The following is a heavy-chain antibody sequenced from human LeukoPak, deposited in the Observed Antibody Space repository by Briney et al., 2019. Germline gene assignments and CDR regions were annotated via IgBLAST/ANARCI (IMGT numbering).Heavy chain of an antibody. J-gene: IGHJ4*02. CDR2: VRSDGSDK. V-gene: IGHV3-30*02. CDR3: VRDRDWAFDY. Sequence: PGGSLRLSCAASGFTFSSYSMNWVRQAPGKGLEWVTFVRSDGSDKYYADSVKGRFTFSRDNSKNTVYLQVNSLRPEDTAVYYCVRDRDWAFDYWGQGSLVTVSS. D-gene: IGHD2-21*02. CDR1: GFTFSSYS.